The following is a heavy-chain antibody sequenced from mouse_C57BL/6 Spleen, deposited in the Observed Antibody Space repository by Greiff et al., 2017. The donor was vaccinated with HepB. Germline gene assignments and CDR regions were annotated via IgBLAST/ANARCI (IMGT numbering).Heavy chain of an antibody. V-gene: IGHV5-17*01. CDR2: ISSGSSTI. CDR1: GFTFSDYG. Sequence: EVQLVESGGGLVKPGGSLKLSCAASGFTFSDYGMHWVRQAPEKGLEWVAYISSGSSTIYYADTVKGRFTISRDNATNTLFLQMTSLRSEDTAMYYCATITTVGYFDVWGTGTTVTVSS. CDR3: ATITTVGYFDV. D-gene: IGHD1-1*01. J-gene: IGHJ1*03.